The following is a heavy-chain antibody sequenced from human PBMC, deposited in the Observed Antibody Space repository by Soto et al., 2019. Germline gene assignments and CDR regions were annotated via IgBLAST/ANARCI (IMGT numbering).Heavy chain of an antibody. J-gene: IGHJ4*02. CDR2: IFWDDDK. CDR3: AHRSRGYAYYFAQ. CDR1: GFSLSTRGVG. D-gene: IGHD5-12*01. V-gene: IGHV2-5*02. Sequence: QITLKESGPTLVKPTQTLTLTCSFSGFSLSTRGVGVGWIRQPPGKALEWLALIFWDDDKWYSPSLRSRLTXNXDXXKHQVVLTMTNMDPVDPATYYCAHRSRGYAYYFAQWGQGTMVTVSS.